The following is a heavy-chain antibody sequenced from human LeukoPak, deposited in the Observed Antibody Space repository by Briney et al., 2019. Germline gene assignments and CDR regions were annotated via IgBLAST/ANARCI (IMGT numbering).Heavy chain of an antibody. V-gene: IGHV4-59*11. CDR1: TDSFSSHY. Sequence: SETLSLTCAVSTDSFSSHYWTWIRQPPGKGLEWIGYISYIGSTNYNPSLKSRVTISIDTSKNQFSLKLSSVTAADTAVYCASDGVTVTKGFDIWGQGTMVSVS. CDR2: ISYIGST. CDR3: ASDGVTVTKGFDI. J-gene: IGHJ3*02. D-gene: IGHD4-17*01.